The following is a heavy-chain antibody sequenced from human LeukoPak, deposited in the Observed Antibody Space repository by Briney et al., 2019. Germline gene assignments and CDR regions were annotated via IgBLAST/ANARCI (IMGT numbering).Heavy chain of an antibody. CDR3: ARDTPNHSLLRFLEWSPFDY. CDR1: GFTFSSYS. D-gene: IGHD3-3*01. J-gene: IGHJ4*02. V-gene: IGHV3-48*01. CDR2: ISSSSSTI. Sequence: PGGSLRLSCAASGFTFSSYSMNWVRQAPGKGLEWVSYISSSSSTIYYADSVKGRFTISRDNAKNSLYLQMNSLRAEDTAVYYCARDTPNHSLLRFLEWSPFDYWGQGTLVTVSS.